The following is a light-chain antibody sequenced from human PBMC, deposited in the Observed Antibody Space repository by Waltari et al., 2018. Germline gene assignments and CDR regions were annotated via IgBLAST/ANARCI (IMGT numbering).Light chain of an antibody. Sequence: EIVLTQSPATLSLFPGERATLSCSASQSLNNYVAWYQQKPGQAPRLLIFDSSNRPPGIPARFSGSGSGTDFTLTISSLEPEDFAVYYCQQRSNWPSYAFGPGTKLEIK. V-gene: IGKV3-11*01. CDR3: QQRSNWPSYA. CDR2: DSS. CDR1: QSLNNY. J-gene: IGKJ2*01.